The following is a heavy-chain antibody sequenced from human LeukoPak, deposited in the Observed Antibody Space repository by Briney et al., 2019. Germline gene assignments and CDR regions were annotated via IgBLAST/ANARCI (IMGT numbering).Heavy chain of an antibody. D-gene: IGHD2-21*02. Sequence: GGSLRLSCEASGFTFSSYWMIWLRQAPGKGLEWVANIKQDGSLKYYVDSVKGRFTISRDNAKSSLYLQMNSLSAEDTALYYCARDSSPYRRDSYWDAFDLWGQGTMVTVSS. CDR2: IKQDGSLK. J-gene: IGHJ3*01. CDR1: GFTFSSYW. CDR3: ARDSSPYRRDSYWDAFDL. V-gene: IGHV3-7*01.